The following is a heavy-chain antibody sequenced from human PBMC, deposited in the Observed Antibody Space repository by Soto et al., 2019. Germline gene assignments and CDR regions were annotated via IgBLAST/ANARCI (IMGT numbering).Heavy chain of an antibody. D-gene: IGHD6-13*01. Sequence: TGGSLRLSCAASGFSFSDYYMSWIRQAPGKTLEYISYITSSGKFTHHADSVKGRLTISRDNAKNSVFLQMNSLRVDDTGIYYCARFSAAGRVFDYCGQGPPVTVSS. CDR1: GFSFSDYY. CDR3: ARFSAAGRVFDY. J-gene: IGHJ4*02. CDR2: ITSSGKFT. V-gene: IGHV3-11*06.